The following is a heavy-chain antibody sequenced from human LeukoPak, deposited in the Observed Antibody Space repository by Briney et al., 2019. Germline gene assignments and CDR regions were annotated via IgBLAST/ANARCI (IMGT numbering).Heavy chain of an antibody. V-gene: IGHV3-74*01. D-gene: IGHD2-21*01. Sequence: PGGSLRLSCAASGFTFSGYWMHWVRQAPGKGLMWVSRINGDGTRTTYADSVKGRFTISRDNAKNSVFLQMNSLRADDTAVYYCARGPSGSGGDMNYYYYYMDVWGKGRRSPSP. J-gene: IGHJ6*03. CDR3: ARGPSGSGGDMNYYYYYMDV. CDR1: GFTFSGYW. CDR2: INGDGTRT.